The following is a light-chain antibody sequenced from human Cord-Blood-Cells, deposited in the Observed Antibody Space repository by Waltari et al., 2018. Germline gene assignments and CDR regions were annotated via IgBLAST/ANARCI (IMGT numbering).Light chain of an antibody. Sequence: SYVLTQPPSVSVAPGKTARLTCGGNNIGSKSVHSYQQKPGKAPVLVIYYDSDRPSGIPEQFSGSNSGNTATLTISRVEAGDEADYYCQVWDSSSDHWVFGGGTKLTVL. J-gene: IGLJ3*02. CDR2: YDS. V-gene: IGLV3-21*04. CDR1: NIGSKS. CDR3: QVWDSSSDHWV.